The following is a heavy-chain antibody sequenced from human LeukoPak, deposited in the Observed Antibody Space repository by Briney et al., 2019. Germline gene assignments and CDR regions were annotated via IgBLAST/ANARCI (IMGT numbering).Heavy chain of an antibody. Sequence: GGSLRLSCAASGFTFSSYAMHWVRQAPGKGLDWVAVMSYDGTHKYYADSVKGRFTISRDNSKNTLYLQMNSLRAEDTAVYYCAKMSGSYYSAFDIWGQGTMVTVSS. J-gene: IGHJ3*02. CDR2: MSYDGTHK. CDR1: GFTFSSYA. V-gene: IGHV3-30*04. D-gene: IGHD1-26*01. CDR3: AKMSGSYYSAFDI.